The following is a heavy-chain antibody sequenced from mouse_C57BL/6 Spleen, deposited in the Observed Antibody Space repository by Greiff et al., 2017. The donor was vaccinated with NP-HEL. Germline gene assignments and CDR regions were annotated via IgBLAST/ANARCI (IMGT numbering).Heavy chain of an antibody. CDR2: ISYDGSN. CDR1: GYSITSGYY. D-gene: IGHD1-1*01. Sequence: EVQVVESGPGLVKPSQSLSLTCSVTGYSITSGYYWNWIRQFPGNKLEWMGYISYDGSNNYNPSLKNRTSITRDTSKNHFILNLNSTTNEDTATYYCARDDYGSSDYWGQGTTLTVSS. V-gene: IGHV3-6*01. J-gene: IGHJ2*01. CDR3: ARDDYGSSDY.